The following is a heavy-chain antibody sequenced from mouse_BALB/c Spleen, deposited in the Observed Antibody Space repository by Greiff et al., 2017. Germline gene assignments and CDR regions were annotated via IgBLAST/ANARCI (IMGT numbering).Heavy chain of an antibody. CDR3: ARGWDGFAY. CDR2: IRNKANGYTT. D-gene: IGHD4-1*01. Sequence: EVKLVESGGGLVQPGGSLRLSCATSGFTFTDYYMSWVRQPPGKALEWLGFIRNKANGYTTEYSASVKGRFTISRDNSQSILYLQMNTLRAEDSATYYCARGWDGFAYWGQGTLVTVSA. V-gene: IGHV7-3*02. J-gene: IGHJ3*01. CDR1: GFTFTDYY.